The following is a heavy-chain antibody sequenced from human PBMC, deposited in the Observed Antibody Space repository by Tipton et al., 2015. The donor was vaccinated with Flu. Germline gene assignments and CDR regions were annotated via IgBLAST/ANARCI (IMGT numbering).Heavy chain of an antibody. CDR1: GYTFTSYN. CDR3: ARDKGAGTYTFDV. D-gene: IGHD1-1*01. Sequence: VQLVQSGAEMKKPGASVKVSCKASGYTFTSYNMHWVRQAPGQGLEWMGIIYPAGGGISYAQKFQGRVIMIRDRSTGTLHMELSSLRPDDTAMYYCARDKGAGTYTFDVWGQGTMITVSA. V-gene: IGHV1-46*01. J-gene: IGHJ3*01. CDR2: IYPAGGGI.